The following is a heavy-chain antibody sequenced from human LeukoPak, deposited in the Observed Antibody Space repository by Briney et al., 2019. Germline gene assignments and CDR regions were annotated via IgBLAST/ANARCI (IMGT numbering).Heavy chain of an antibody. CDR2: INHSGST. D-gene: IGHD5-18*01. J-gene: IGHJ4*02. V-gene: IGHV4-34*01. CDR3: ARGRGYSYYFDY. Sequence: SETLSLTCAVYGGSFSGYYWSWIRQPPGKGLEWIGEINHSGSTNYNPSLKSRVTISVDTSKNQFSLKLSSVTAADTAVYYCARGRGYSYYFDYWGQGTLVTVSS. CDR1: GGSFSGYY.